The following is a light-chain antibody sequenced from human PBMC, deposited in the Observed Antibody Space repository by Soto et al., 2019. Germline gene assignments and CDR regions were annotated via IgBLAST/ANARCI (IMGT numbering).Light chain of an antibody. Sequence: EIVLTQSPGTLSLSPGERATLSCRASQSVSSSYLAWYQQKPGQAPRLLIYGASSRATGIPDRFSGSGSGTDFPLTISRLEPEDFAVYFCQQYATSPALTFGGGTKVEIK. V-gene: IGKV3-20*01. J-gene: IGKJ4*01. CDR1: QSVSSSY. CDR2: GAS. CDR3: QQYATSPALT.